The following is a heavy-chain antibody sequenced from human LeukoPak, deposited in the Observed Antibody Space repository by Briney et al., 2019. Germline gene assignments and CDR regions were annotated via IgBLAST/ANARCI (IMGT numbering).Heavy chain of an antibody. CDR2: INSDGSST. V-gene: IGHV3-74*01. CDR3: YGSGRYYYYMDV. CDR1: GFTFSSYW. J-gene: IGHJ6*03. D-gene: IGHD3-10*01. Sequence: GGSLRLSCAASGFTFSSYWMHWVRQAPGKGLVWVSRINSDGSSTSYADSVKGRFTISRDNAKNTLYLQMNSLRAEDTAVYYCYGSGRYYYYMDVWGKGTTVTVSS.